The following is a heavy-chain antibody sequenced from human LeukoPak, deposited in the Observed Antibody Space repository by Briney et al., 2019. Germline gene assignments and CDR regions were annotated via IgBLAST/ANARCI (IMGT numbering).Heavy chain of an antibody. V-gene: IGHV3-74*01. D-gene: IGHD3-10*01. CDR1: GFTFGSYW. CDR2: ISGDGGT. J-gene: IGHJ4*02. CDR3: ARDLVSGSGSYGH. Sequence: PGGSLRLSCVAPGFTFGSYWMHWVRQAPGKGPAWVSRISGDGGTYYADSVKGRFTISRDNAKNTLYLQMNSLRAEDTAVYYCARDLVSGSGSYGHWGQGTLVTVSS.